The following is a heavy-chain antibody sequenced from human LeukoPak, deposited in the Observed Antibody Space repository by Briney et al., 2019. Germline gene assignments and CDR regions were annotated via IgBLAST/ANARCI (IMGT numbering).Heavy chain of an antibody. CDR3: AKDVNVGGDYFDY. V-gene: IGHV3-30*02. CDR1: GFTFRNYG. J-gene: IGHJ4*02. D-gene: IGHD3-10*01. Sequence: PGGSLRLSCAASGFTFRNYGMHWVRLAPGKGLEWVAFIQYDGSIKYYVDSVKGRFTVSRDNSKNTLYLQMNSLRAEDTAVYYCAKDVNVGGDYFDYWGQGTLVTVSS. CDR2: IQYDGSIK.